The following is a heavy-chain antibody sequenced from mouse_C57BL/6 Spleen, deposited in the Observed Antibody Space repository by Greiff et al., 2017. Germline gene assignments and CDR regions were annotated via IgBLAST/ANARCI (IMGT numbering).Heavy chain of an antibody. Sequence: EVQLQQSGPELVKPGASVKISCKASGYTFTDYYMNWVKQSHGKSLEWIGDINPNNGGTSYNQKFKGKATLTVDKSSSTAYMELRSLTSEDSAVYYCARKDAGYFDYWGQGTTLTVSS. CDR3: ARKDAGYFDY. V-gene: IGHV1-26*01. CDR1: GYTFTDYY. CDR2: INPNNGGT. J-gene: IGHJ2*01.